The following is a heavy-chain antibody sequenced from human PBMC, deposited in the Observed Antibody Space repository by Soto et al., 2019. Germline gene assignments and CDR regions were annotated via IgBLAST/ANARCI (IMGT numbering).Heavy chain of an antibody. Sequence: EVQLVESGGGLVKPGGSLRLSCAASGFTFSSYSMNWVRQAPGKRLECFSSISSSSSYIYYADSVKARFTISRDNAKNSLYLQMNRLRAEDTAVYYCARDPEKPLNYYYYGMDVWGKGTTVTVS. CDR2: ISSSSSYI. CDR3: ARDPEKPLNYYYYGMDV. V-gene: IGHV3-21*01. CDR1: GFTFSSYS. J-gene: IGHJ6*04.